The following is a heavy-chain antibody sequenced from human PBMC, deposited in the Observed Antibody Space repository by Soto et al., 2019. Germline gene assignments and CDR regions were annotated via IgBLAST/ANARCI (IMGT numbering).Heavy chain of an antibody. CDR1: GGTFSSYA. D-gene: IGHD2-8*01. CDR3: ASKDSVLMVYAPIRGGEGPFDY. CDR2: IIPIFGTA. J-gene: IGHJ4*02. V-gene: IGHV1-69*01. Sequence: QVQLVQSGAEVKKPGSSVKVSCKASGGTFSSYAISWVRQAPGQGLEWMGGIIPIFGTANYAQKFQGRVTITADESTSTAYMELSSLRSEDTAVSYCASKDSVLMVYAPIRGGEGPFDYGGQGTLVTVAS.